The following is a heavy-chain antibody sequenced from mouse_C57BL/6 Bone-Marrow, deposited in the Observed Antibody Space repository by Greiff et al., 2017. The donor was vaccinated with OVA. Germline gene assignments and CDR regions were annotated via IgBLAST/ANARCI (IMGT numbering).Heavy chain of an antibody. D-gene: IGHD1-1*01. J-gene: IGHJ4*01. CDR3: AIEKGLQRGYYYAMDY. CDR2: IYPRSGNT. Sequence: QVQLQQSGAELARPGASVKLSCKASGYTFTSYGISWVKQRTGQGLEWIGEIYPRSGNTYYNEKFKGKATLTADKSSSTAYMELRSLTSEDSAVYFCAIEKGLQRGYYYAMDYWGQGTSVTVSS. V-gene: IGHV1-81*01. CDR1: GYTFTSYG.